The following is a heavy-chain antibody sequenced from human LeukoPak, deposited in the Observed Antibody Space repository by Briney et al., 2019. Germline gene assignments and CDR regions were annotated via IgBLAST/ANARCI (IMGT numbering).Heavy chain of an antibody. Sequence: GGCLRVSCAASGFTVTSSYMSWVRQAPGKGVEWVSVIFIVGTIHYNDYVKGRFSISRDKSNKTIFLQMTSLMVEDTAVYYCAREFLPLAGFLEWLPYFGMDVWGQGTTVTVSS. V-gene: IGHV3-66*01. D-gene: IGHD3-3*01. CDR3: AREFLPLAGFLEWLPYFGMDV. CDR1: GFTVTSSY. J-gene: IGHJ6*02. CDR2: IFIVGTI.